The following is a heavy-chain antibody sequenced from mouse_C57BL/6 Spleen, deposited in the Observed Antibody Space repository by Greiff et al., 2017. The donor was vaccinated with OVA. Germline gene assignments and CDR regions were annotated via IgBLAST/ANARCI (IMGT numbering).Heavy chain of an antibody. CDR3: ARGYDGYYGFAY. CDR2: IDPSDSYT. V-gene: IGHV1-69*01. Sequence: QVQLQQPGAELVMPGASVKLSCKASGYTFTSYWMHWVKQRPGQGLEWIGEIDPSDSYTNYNQKFKGKSTLTVDKSSRTAYMQLSSLTSEDSAVYYCARGYDGYYGFAYWGQGTLVTVSA. D-gene: IGHD2-3*01. CDR1: GYTFTSYW. J-gene: IGHJ3*01.